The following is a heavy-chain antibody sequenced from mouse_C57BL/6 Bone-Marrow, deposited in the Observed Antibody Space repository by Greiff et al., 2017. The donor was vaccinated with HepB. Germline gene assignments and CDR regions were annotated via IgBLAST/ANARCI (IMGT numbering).Heavy chain of an antibody. D-gene: IGHD1-1*01. CDR2: ISNGGGST. Sequence: DVQLVESGGGLVQPGGSLKLSCAASGFTFSDYYMYWVRQTPEKRLEWVAYISNGGGSTYYPDTVKGRFTISSDNAKNTLYLQMSRLKSEDTAMYYCARGGVVALDYWGQGTTLTVSS. CDR3: ARGGVVALDY. V-gene: IGHV5-12*01. CDR1: GFTFSDYY. J-gene: IGHJ2*01.